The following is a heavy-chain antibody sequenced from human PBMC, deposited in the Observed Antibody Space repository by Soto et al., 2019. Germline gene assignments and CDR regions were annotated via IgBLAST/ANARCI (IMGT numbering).Heavy chain of an antibody. Sequence: QVQLVQSGAEVKKPGSSVKVSCKXSGGXFSSYAISWVRQAPGQGLEWMGGIIPLFGRANYAQKFQGRVTITAAASTSTAYMELSSLRSEDTAVYYCAQTLGLXAAGPGRFDLWGRGTLVTVSS. V-gene: IGHV1-69*12. J-gene: IGHJ2*01. CDR2: IIPLFGRA. CDR3: AQTLGLXAAGPGRFDL. CDR1: GGXFSSYA. D-gene: IGHD6-25*01.